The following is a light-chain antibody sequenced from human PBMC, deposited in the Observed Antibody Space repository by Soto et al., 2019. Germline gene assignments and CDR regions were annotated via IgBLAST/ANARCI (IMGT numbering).Light chain of an antibody. CDR1: QGISSY. V-gene: IGKV1-8*01. CDR3: QQYYSYPHA. Sequence: AIRMTQSPSSFSASTGDRVTITCRASQGISSYLVWYQQKPGKAPQLLIYSASTLQSGVPSRFSGSGSGTDFTLTNSCLQAEDFATYFFQQYYSYPHAFGQGTKVEIK. J-gene: IGKJ1*01. CDR2: SAS.